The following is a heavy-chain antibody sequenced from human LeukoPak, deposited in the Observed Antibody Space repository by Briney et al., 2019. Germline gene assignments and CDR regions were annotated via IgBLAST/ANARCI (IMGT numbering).Heavy chain of an antibody. V-gene: IGHV4-34*01. CDR2: INHSGST. CDR3: ARLRSAEFWSGYSHYFDY. D-gene: IGHD3-3*01. Sequence: SETLSLTCAVYGGPFSGHYWRWIRQPPGKGLEWIGEINHSGSTNYNPSLKSRVTISVDTSKNQFSLKLSSVTAADTAVYYCARLRSAEFWSGYSHYFDYWGQGTLVTVSS. CDR1: GGPFSGHY. J-gene: IGHJ4*02.